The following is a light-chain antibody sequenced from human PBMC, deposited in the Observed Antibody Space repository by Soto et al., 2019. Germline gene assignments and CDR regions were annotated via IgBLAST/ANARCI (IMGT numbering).Light chain of an antibody. CDR2: DVS. CDR3: CSYAGSYTFEV. V-gene: IGLV2-11*01. CDR1: SSDVGGYNY. Sequence: QSALTQPRSVSGSPGQSVTISCTGTSSDVGGYNYVSWYQQHPDRAPKLMIYDVSKRPSGVPDRFSGSKSGNTASLTISGLQDEDEADYYCCSYAGSYTFEVFGTGTKVTV. J-gene: IGLJ1*01.